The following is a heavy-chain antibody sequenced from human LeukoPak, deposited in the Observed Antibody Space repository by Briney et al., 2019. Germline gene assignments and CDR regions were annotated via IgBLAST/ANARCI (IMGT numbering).Heavy chain of an antibody. CDR1: GFTFSSYA. J-gene: IGHJ2*01. Sequence: GGSLRLSCAASGFTFSSYAMSWVRQAPGKGLEWVSAISGSGGSTYYADSVKGRFTISRDNSKNTLYLQMNSLRAEDTAVYYCAREHAYSSGWRTWCFDLWGRGTLVTVSS. CDR2: ISGSGGST. V-gene: IGHV3-23*01. D-gene: IGHD6-19*01. CDR3: AREHAYSSGWRTWCFDL.